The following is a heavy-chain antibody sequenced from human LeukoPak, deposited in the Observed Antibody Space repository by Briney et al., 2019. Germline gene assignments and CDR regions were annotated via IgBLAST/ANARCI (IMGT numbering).Heavy chain of an antibody. V-gene: IGHV4-39*01. J-gene: IGHJ4*02. D-gene: IGHD3-22*01. Sequence: SETLSLTCTVSGGSIRSSYYYWGWIRQPPGKGLEWIGSIYDSGSTYYNPSLKSRVTISVDTSKNQFSLKLNSVTAADTAVYYCTRAPPGMTMMTDYWGQGTLVTVSS. CDR2: IYDSGST. CDR3: TRAPPGMTMMTDY. CDR1: GGSIRSSYYY.